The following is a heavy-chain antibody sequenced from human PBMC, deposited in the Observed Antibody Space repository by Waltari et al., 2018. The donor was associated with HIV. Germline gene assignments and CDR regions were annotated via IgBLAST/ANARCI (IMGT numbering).Heavy chain of an antibody. CDR2: NRKKSEGETR. CDR3: TTVSSGWYGGWFDS. J-gene: IGHJ5*01. CDR1: GFTFSNTW. D-gene: IGHD6-19*01. V-gene: IGHV3-15*01. Sequence: VHLVESGGDLVKPGGSLRLSCETSGFTFSNTWMSWVCRAQGRWRGWDGRNRKKSEGETRDYAAPVKGRFTIARDDRQNTVYLEMNRLKTEDTGLYYCTTVSSGWYGGWFDSWGQGTLVIVSS.